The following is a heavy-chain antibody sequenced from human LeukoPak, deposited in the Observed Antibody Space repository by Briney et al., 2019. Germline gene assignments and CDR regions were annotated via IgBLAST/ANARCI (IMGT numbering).Heavy chain of an antibody. CDR2: IYTSGST. CDR3: ARDIAAAGYGMDV. Sequence: SETLSLTCTVSGGSISSYYWSWIRQPAGKGLEWIGRIYTSGSTNYNPSLKSRVTMSVDTSKNQFSLKLGSVSAADTAVYYCARDIAAAGYGMDVWGQGTTVTVSS. J-gene: IGHJ6*02. D-gene: IGHD6-13*01. V-gene: IGHV4-4*07. CDR1: GGSISSYY.